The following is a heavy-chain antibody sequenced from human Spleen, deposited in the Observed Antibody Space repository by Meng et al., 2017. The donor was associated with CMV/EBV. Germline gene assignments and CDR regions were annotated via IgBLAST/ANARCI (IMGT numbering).Heavy chain of an antibody. CDR1: GFTFSDYY. CDR3: ARSYYDFWSGYPIDY. Sequence: GESLKISCAASGFTFSDYYMSWIRQAPGKGLEWVSYISSSGSTIYYADSVKGRFTISRDNAKNSLYLQMNSLRAEDTAVYYCARSYYDFWSGYPIDYWGQGTLVTVSS. V-gene: IGHV3-11*04. CDR2: ISSSGSTI. J-gene: IGHJ4*02. D-gene: IGHD3-3*01.